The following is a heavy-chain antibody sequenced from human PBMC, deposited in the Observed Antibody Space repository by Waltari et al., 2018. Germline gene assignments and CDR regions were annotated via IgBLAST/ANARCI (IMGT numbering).Heavy chain of an antibody. V-gene: IGHV1-69*10. CDR1: GGTFSSYA. CDR3: ASETGTTKSGDY. Sequence: QVQLVQSGAEVKKPGSSVKVSCTASGGTFSSYAISWVRQAPGQGLEWMGGIIPILGIANYAQKFHGRGTITADKSTSTAYMELSSLRSEDTAVYYCASETGTTKSGDYWGQGTLVTVSS. J-gene: IGHJ4*02. D-gene: IGHD1-7*01. CDR2: IIPILGIA.